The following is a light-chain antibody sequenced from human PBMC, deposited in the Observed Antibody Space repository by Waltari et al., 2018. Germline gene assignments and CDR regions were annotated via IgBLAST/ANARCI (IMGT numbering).Light chain of an antibody. Sequence: QSALTQPASVSGSPGQSITISCTGTSSDVGNYKRVSWYQQHPGKAPKLMIYAVSKRPSVGSGRFSGSKSGDMASLTISGLQPEDEAEYFCSSYAGSSKGVFGGGTKVTVL. J-gene: IGLJ2*01. CDR1: SSDVGNYKR. CDR3: SSYAGSSKGV. V-gene: IGLV2-23*02. CDR2: AVS.